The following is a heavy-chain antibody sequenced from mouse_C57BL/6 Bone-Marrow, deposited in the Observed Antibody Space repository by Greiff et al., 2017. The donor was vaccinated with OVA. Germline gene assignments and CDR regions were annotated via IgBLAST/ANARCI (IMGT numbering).Heavy chain of an antibody. CDR1: GYTFTSYT. J-gene: IGHJ3*01. Sequence: QVQLQQSGAELARPGASVKMSCKASGYTFTSYTMHWVKQRPGQGLEWIGYINPSSGYTKYNQKFKDKATLTADKSSSTAYMQLGSLTSEDSAVYYCARWDYYGSSWFAYWGQGTLVTVSA. CDR3: ARWDYYGSSWFAY. CDR2: INPSSGYT. D-gene: IGHD1-1*01. V-gene: IGHV1-4*01.